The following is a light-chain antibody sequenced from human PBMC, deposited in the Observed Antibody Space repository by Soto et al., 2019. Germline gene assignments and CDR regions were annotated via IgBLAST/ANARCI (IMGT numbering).Light chain of an antibody. J-gene: IGKJ1*01. CDR2: AAS. CDR1: QSISTH. CDR3: QQSYSTPQT. V-gene: IGKV1-39*01. Sequence: DIEMTQSPSSLSASLGDRVTITCRASQSISTHLAWYQQKPGKAPKLLIYAASSLQSGVPSRFSGSGSGTDFTLTISSLQPEDFATYYCQQSYSTPQTFGQGTKVDIK.